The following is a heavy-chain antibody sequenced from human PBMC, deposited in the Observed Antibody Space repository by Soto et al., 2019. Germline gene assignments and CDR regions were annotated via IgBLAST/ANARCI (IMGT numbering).Heavy chain of an antibody. V-gene: IGHV4-59*08. D-gene: IGHD3-9*01. CDR1: GGSISSYY. CDR3: ARRVDWAPWWFDP. CDR2: IYYSGST. Sequence: SETLSLTCTVSGGSISSYYWSWIRQPPGKGLEWIGYIYYSGSTNYNPSLKSRVTISVDTSKNQFSLKLSSVTAADTAVYYCARRVDWAPWWFDPWGQGTLVPVS. J-gene: IGHJ5*02.